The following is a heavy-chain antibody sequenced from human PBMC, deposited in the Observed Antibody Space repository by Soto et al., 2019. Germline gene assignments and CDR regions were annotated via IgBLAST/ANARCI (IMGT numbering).Heavy chain of an antibody. J-gene: IGHJ4*02. CDR1: GYTFTGYY. CDR3: TRAPRGIIVAPDY. Sequence: GASVKGSCKASGYTFTGYYMHWVRQAPGQGLEWMGGIIPIFGTANYAQKFQGRVTITADESTSTAYMELSSLRSEDTAVYYCTRAPRGIIVAPDYWGQGTLVTGSS. D-gene: IGHD6-19*01. V-gene: IGHV1-69*13. CDR2: IIPIFGTA.